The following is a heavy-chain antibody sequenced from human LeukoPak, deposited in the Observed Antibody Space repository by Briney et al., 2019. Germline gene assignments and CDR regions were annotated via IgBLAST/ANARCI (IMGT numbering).Heavy chain of an antibody. CDR3: ARDRGSQSSSPYFDY. D-gene: IGHD6-6*01. CDR1: GFTFSSYA. Sequence: HPGGSLRLSCAASGFTFSSYAMHWVRQAPGKGLEWVAVISYDGSNKYYADSVKGRFTISRDNSKNTLYLQMNSLRAEDTAVYYCARDRGSQSSSPYFDYWGQGTLVTVSS. V-gene: IGHV3-30*04. CDR2: ISYDGSNK. J-gene: IGHJ4*02.